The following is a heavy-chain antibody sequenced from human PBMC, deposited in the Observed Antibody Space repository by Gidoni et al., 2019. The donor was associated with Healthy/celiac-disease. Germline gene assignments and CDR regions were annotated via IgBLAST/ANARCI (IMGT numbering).Heavy chain of an antibody. J-gene: IGHJ4*02. V-gene: IGHV3-23*01. D-gene: IGHD1-7*01. CDR2: ISCSGGST. CDR3: AKEVDLELPGY. CDR1: GFTFSSAA. Sequence: EVQLLESGGGVVQPGGSLRLSCAASGFTFSSAAMSWVGEAPGKGLEWFSAISCSGGSTYYVDSVKGRFTISRDNSKNTMYLQTNSLRGEDTAVYYCAKEVDLELPGYWGQGTLVTVSS.